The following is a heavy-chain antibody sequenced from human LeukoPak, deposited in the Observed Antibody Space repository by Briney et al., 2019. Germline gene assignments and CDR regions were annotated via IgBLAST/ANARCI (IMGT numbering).Heavy chain of an antibody. CDR1: GGTFSSYA. D-gene: IGHD6-6*01. Sequence: GASVKVSCKASGGTFSSYAISWVRQAPGQGLEWMGGIIPIFGTANYAQKFQGRVTITADESTSTAYMELSSLRSEDTAVYYCASVRRAGSLDPWGRGTLVTVSS. J-gene: IGHJ5*02. CDR2: IIPIFGTA. CDR3: ASVRRAGSLDP. V-gene: IGHV1-69*13.